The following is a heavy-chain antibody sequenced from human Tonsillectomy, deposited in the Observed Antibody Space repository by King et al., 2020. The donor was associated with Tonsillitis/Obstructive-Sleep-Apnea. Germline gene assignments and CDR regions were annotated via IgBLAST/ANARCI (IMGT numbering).Heavy chain of an antibody. CDR2: IYYSGST. D-gene: IGHD3-16*01. Sequence: VQLQESGPGLVKPSETLSLTCTVSGGSISSYYWSWIRQPPGKGLEWIGYIYYSGSTNYNPSLKSRVTISVDTSKNQFSLKLSSVTAADTAVYYCARDSIEGGVSPFFDIWGQGTMVTVSS. J-gene: IGHJ3*02. CDR1: GGSISSYY. V-gene: IGHV4-59*01. CDR3: ARDSIEGGVSPFFDI.